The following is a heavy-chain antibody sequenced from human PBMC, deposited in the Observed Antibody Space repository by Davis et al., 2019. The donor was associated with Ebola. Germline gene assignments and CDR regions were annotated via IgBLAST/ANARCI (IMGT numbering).Heavy chain of an antibody. CDR1: GFTFSSYS. J-gene: IGHJ5*01. CDR2: ISSSSSYI. Sequence: GESLKISCAASGFTFSSYSMNWVRQAPGKGLEWVSSISSSSSYIYYADSVKGRFTNSRDNAKNSLYLQMNSLRAEDTAVYYCARDRLELLWGWFDSWGQGTLVTVSS. V-gene: IGHV3-21*01. CDR3: ARDRLELLWGWFDS. D-gene: IGHD1-7*01.